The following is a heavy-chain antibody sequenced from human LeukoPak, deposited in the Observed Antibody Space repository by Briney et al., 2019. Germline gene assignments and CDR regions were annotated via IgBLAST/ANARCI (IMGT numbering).Heavy chain of an antibody. Sequence: GGSLRLSCAASGFTFSSYWMSWVRQAPGKGLEWVANIKEDGSEKFYVDSVKGRFAISRDNAKNSLFLQMNSLSDEDTAFYYCARGGKSGAFDIWGQGTLVTVSS. CDR3: ARGGKSGAFDI. J-gene: IGHJ3*02. CDR2: IKEDGSEK. D-gene: IGHD3-10*01. CDR1: GFTFSSYW. V-gene: IGHV3-7*01.